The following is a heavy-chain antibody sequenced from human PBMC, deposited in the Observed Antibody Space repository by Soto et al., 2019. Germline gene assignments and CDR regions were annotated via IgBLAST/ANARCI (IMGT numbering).Heavy chain of an antibody. J-gene: IGHJ6*02. D-gene: IGHD3-10*01. CDR1: RDTLTNYH. V-gene: IGHV1-46*01. Sequence: ASAKVSCKASRDTLTNYHMYGVGQGPGQGFEWMGMINPNCGGTSSAQNFQCRVTMTRDTSTSTVHMELSSLTSEATAVYYCARDNMHYYSPSEGYVYYGMDVLGQVAALPVAS. CDR2: INPNCGGT. CDR3: ARDNMHYYSPSEGYVYYGMDV.